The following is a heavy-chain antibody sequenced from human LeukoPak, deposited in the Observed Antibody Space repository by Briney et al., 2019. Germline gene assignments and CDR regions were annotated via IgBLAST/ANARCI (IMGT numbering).Heavy chain of an antibody. D-gene: IGHD5-12*01. CDR3: ARGGQWLRPFDY. CDR1: GGSFSGYY. Sequence: SETLSLTCAVYGGSFSGYYWSWIRQPPGKGLEWIGEINHSGSTNYNPPLKSRVTISVHTSKNPFSLKLSSVTAADTAVYYCARGGQWLRPFDYWGQGTLVTVSS. V-gene: IGHV4-34*01. CDR2: INHSGST. J-gene: IGHJ4*02.